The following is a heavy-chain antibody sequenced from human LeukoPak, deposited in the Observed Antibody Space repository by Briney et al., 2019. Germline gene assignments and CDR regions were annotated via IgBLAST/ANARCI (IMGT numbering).Heavy chain of an antibody. CDR3: AGDFWSGKILDY. CDR1: GGSISSFN. V-gene: IGHV4-4*07. D-gene: IGHD3-3*01. Sequence: SETLSLTCTVSGGSISSFNWNWIRQPAGKGLEWIGRINTGGSTDYNPSLKSRVTLSLDTSKNQFSLKLSSVTAADTAVYFCAGDFWSGKILDYWGQGILVTVSS. J-gene: IGHJ4*02. CDR2: INTGGST.